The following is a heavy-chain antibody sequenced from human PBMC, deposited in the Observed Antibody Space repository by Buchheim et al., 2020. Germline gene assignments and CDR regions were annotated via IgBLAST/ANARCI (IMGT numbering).Heavy chain of an antibody. D-gene: IGHD2-2*02. CDR1: GFTFSSYA. J-gene: IGHJ4*02. CDR2: ISGSGGST. CDR3: AKDREYQLLYSAGGYDY. V-gene: IGHV3-23*01. Sequence: EVQLLESGGGLVQPGGSLRFSCAASGFTFSSYAMSWVRQAPGKGLEWVSAISGSGGSTYYADSVKGRFTISRDNSKNTLYLQMNSLRAEDTAVYYCAKDREYQLLYSAGGYDYWGQGTL.